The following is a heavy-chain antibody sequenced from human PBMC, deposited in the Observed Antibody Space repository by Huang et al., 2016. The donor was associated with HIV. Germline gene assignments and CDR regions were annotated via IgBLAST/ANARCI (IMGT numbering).Heavy chain of an antibody. CDR2: INHSGST. J-gene: IGHJ4*02. D-gene: IGHD5-18*01. V-gene: IGHV4-34*01. Sequence: QVQLQQRGAGLLKPSETLSLTCAVYGGSFSGYSWSWIRQPPGKGLVWIGEINHSGSTNYNPSLKSRVTISVDTSKNQFSLTLSSVTAADTAVYYCARGTAMVDYWGQGTLVTVSS. CDR1: GGSFSGYS. CDR3: ARGTAMVDY.